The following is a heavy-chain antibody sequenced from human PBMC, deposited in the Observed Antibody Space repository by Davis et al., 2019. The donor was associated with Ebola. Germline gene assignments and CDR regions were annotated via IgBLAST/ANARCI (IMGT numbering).Heavy chain of an antibody. V-gene: IGHV1-18*01. Sequence: QKLQGRVTMTTDTSTSTAYMELRSLRSDDTAVYYCARDKFSGLDVWGQGTTVTVSS. J-gene: IGHJ6*02. D-gene: IGHD1-14*01. CDR3: ARDKFSGLDV.